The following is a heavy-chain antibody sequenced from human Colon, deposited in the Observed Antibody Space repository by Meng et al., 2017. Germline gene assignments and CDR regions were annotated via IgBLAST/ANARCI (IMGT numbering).Heavy chain of an antibody. J-gene: IGHJ4*02. CDR3: AREKDIVVVVAAFDY. CDR1: GFTFSSYG. D-gene: IGHD2-15*01. CDR2: IWYDGGNK. Sequence: GESLKISCAASGFTFSSYGMHWVRQAPGKGLEWVAVIWYDGGNKYYADSVKGRFTISRDNSKNTLYLQMNSLRAEDTAVYYCAREKDIVVVVAAFDYWGQGTLVTVSS. V-gene: IGHV3-33*01.